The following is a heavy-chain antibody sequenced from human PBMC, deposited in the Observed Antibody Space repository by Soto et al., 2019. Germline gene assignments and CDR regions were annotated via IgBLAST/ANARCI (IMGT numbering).Heavy chain of an antibody. D-gene: IGHD3-10*01. V-gene: IGHV3-72*01. CDR1: GFTFSDHY. CDR3: AA. J-gene: IGHJ4*02. Sequence: EVQLVESGGGLVQPGGSLRLSCAASGFTFSDHYMDWVRQAPGKGLEWVGRSKNKADSYTTEYAASVKGRFTISRDGSKNSEDTAVYYCTVWGSGNDFGAAWGQGILVTVSS. CDR2: SKNKADSYTT.